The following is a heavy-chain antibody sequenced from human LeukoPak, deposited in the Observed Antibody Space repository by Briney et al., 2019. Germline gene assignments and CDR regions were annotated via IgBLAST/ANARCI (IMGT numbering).Heavy chain of an antibody. D-gene: IGHD6-19*01. CDR2: IYASGNT. V-gene: IGHV4-4*07. Sequence: SETLSLTCTVSGGSISSYYWSWVRQPAGKGLEWIGRIYASGNTNYNPSLKGRVTMTVDTSKNQFSLNLTSVTAADTAVYYCAREGKLTGYFGGLGFNYWGQGILVTVSS. CDR3: AREGKLTGYFGGLGFNY. J-gene: IGHJ4*02. CDR1: GGSISSYY.